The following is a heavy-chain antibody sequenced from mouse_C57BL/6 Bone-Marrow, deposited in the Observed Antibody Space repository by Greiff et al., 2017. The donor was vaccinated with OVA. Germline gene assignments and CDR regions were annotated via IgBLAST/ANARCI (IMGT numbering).Heavy chain of an antibody. V-gene: IGHV14-4*01. D-gene: IGHD1-1*01. CDR1: GFNIKDYY. Sequence: VQLQQSGAELVRPGASVKLSCTASGFNIKDYYMHWVKQRPEQGLEWIGWIDPENGDTEYASKFQGKATLTADTSSDTAYLQLSSLTSEDTAVEYCTVYYGSSLYAMDYWGKGTSVTVSS. J-gene: IGHJ4*01. CDR2: IDPENGDT. CDR3: TVYYGSSLYAMDY.